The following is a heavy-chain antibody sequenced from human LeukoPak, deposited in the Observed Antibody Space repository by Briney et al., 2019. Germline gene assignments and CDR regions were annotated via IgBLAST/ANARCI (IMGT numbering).Heavy chain of an antibody. D-gene: IGHD2-21*02. CDR1: GFTFSSYG. Sequence: PGGSLRLSCAASGFTFSSYGMHWVRQAPGKGLEWVAVIWYDGSNKYYADSVKGRFTISRDNSKNTLYLQMNSLRAEDTAVYYCARDMVVTAPWGFDTWGQGTLVTVSS. CDR3: ARDMVVTAPWGFDT. J-gene: IGHJ5*02. CDR2: IWYDGSNK. V-gene: IGHV3-33*01.